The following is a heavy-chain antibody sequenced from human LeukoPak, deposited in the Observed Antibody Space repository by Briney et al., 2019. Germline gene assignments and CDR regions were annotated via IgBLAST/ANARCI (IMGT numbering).Heavy chain of an antibody. Sequence: SETLSLTCTVSGGSISSYYWSWIRQPPGKGLEWLGYIYYSGSTNYNPSLKSRVTISVDTSKNQFSLKLSSVTAADTAVYYCARLSDYSNYIDYWGQGTLVTVSS. V-gene: IGHV4-59*08. CDR1: GGSISSYY. J-gene: IGHJ4*02. D-gene: IGHD4-11*01. CDR3: ARLSDYSNYIDY. CDR2: IYYSGST.